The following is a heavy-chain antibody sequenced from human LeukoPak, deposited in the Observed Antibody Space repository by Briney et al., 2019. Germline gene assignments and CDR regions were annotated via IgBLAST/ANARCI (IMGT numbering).Heavy chain of an antibody. J-gene: IGHJ4*02. CDR1: GFTFSSYG. V-gene: IGHV3-33*06. CDR3: AKMENYESSGPSYFDY. CDR2: IWYDGSNK. Sequence: GGSLRLSCAASGFTFSSYGMHWVRQAPGKGLEWVAVIWYDGSNKYYADSVKGRFTISRDNSKNTLYLQMNSLSAEDTAVYFCAKMENYESSGPSYFDYWGQGTLVTVSS. D-gene: IGHD3-22*01.